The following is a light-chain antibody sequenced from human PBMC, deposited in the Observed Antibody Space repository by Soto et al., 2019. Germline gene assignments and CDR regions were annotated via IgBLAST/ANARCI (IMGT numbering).Light chain of an antibody. CDR3: QTWGTGIVV. CDR2: LNSYGSH. CDR1: SGHSNNA. Sequence: QPVLTQSPSASASLGASVKLTCTLTSGHSNNAIAWHQQQPQKGPRFLMKLNSYGSHTKGDGIFDRFSGSSSGAERYLTISSLQSEDEADYYCQTWGTGIVVFGGGTKLTVL. V-gene: IGLV4-69*01. J-gene: IGLJ2*01.